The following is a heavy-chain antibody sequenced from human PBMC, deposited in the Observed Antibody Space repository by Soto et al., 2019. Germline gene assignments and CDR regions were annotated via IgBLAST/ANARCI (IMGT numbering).Heavy chain of an antibody. CDR3: ARDGGAY. Sequence: QVQLVESGGGVVQPGRSLRLSCAASGFTFSSYAMHWVRRTAGKGLEWMAVMSYDGSNKYYADSVKGRFTISRDNSKNTLYLQMNSLRPEDTALYYCARDGGAYWGQGTLVIVSS. D-gene: IGHD3-16*01. CDR2: MSYDGSNK. J-gene: IGHJ4*02. V-gene: IGHV3-30-3*01. CDR1: GFTFSSYA.